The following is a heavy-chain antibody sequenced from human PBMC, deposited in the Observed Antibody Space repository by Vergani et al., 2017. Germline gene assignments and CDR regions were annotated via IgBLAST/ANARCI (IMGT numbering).Heavy chain of an antibody. CDR3: ARVNTETNGHLYYYYYMDG. D-gene: IGHD4-11*01. CDR2: IDHTGRP. V-gene: IGHV4-34*01. J-gene: IGHJ6*03. Sequence: QVQLQQWGGGLLKPSETLSLTCVVTGGSFTSYHWTWIRQSPGEGLEWVGDIDHTGRPDYNPSPKGRLTMSVDKSRNQFSLTLNSVTATDTAIYFCARVNTETNGHLYYYYYMDGWGQGTAVNVS. CDR1: GGSFTSYH.